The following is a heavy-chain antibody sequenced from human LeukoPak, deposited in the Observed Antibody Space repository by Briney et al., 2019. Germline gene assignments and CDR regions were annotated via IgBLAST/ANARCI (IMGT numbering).Heavy chain of an antibody. CDR1: GFTFSSYW. Sequence: PGGSLRLSCAASGFTFSSYWMHWVRQAPGKGLVWVSRIRSDGSSTNYADSVKGRFTISRDDAKNTLYLQVNSLRAEDTAVYFCARGGSDTAMAHDYWGQGTLVTVSS. CDR2: IRSDGSST. J-gene: IGHJ4*02. D-gene: IGHD5-18*01. V-gene: IGHV3-74*01. CDR3: ARGGSDTAMAHDY.